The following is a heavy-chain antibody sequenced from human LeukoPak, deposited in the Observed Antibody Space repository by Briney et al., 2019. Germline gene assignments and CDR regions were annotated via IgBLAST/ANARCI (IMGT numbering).Heavy chain of an antibody. Sequence: PWGSLRLSCAASGFTFSGSAMHWVRQASGKGLEWVGRIRSKANSYATAYAASVKGRFTISRDDSKNTAYLQMNSLKTEDTAVYYCTRHGTYYYDSSGYPDTRNRDYWGQGTLVTVSS. CDR1: GFTFSGSA. D-gene: IGHD3-22*01. CDR2: IRSKANSYAT. J-gene: IGHJ4*02. V-gene: IGHV3-73*01. CDR3: TRHGTYYYDSSGYPDTRNRDY.